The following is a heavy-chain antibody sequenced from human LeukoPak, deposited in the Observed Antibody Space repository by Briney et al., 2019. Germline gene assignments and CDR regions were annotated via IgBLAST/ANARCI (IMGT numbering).Heavy chain of an antibody. D-gene: IGHD2-15*01. CDR3: ARPPYCSGGSCYSY. CDR2: INHSGST. V-gene: IGHV4-34*01. J-gene: IGHJ4*02. CDR1: GGSFSGYY. Sequence: SETLSLTCAVYGGSFSGYYWSWIRQPPGKGLKWIGEINHSGSTNYNPSLKSRVTISVDTSKNQFSLKLSSVTAADTAVYYCARPPYCSGGSCYSYWGQGTLVTVSS.